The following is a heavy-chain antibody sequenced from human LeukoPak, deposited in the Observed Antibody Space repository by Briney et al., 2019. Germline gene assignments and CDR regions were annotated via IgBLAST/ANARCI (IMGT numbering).Heavy chain of an antibody. CDR3: ARTLGYCSGGSCNGDAFDI. CDR1: GGSISSYY. J-gene: IGHJ3*02. Sequence: SETLFLTCTVSGGSISSYYWSWIRQPPGKGLEWIGYIYYSGSTNYNPSLKSRVTMSLDTSKNQFSLKLSSVTAADTAVYYCARTLGYCSGGSCNGDAFDIWGQGTMVTVSS. D-gene: IGHD2-15*01. V-gene: IGHV4-59*01. CDR2: IYYSGST.